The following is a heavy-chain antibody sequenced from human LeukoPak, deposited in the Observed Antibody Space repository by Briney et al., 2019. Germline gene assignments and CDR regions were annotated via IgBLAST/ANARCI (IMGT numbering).Heavy chain of an antibody. D-gene: IGHD3-9*01. J-gene: IGHJ4*02. CDR1: GFTFSSYS. Sequence: GGSLRLSCAASGFTFSSYSMNWVRQAPGKGLEWVSSISSSSSYIYYADSVKGRFTISRDNAKNSLYLQMNSLRAEDTAVYYCAREHYYILTGPNYFDYWGQGTLVTVSS. CDR2: ISSSSSYI. CDR3: AREHYYILTGPNYFDY. V-gene: IGHV3-21*01.